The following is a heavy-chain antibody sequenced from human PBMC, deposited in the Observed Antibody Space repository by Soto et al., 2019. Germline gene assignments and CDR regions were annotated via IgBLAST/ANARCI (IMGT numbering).Heavy chain of an antibody. D-gene: IGHD2-2*02. V-gene: IGHV1-24*01. CDR1: GYTLTELS. J-gene: IGHJ6*02. CDR3: ATYTAGFLTWPSYGVDV. Sequence: GASVKVSCKVSGYTLTELSMHWVRQAPGKGLEWMGGFDPEDGETIYAQKSQGRVTMTEDTSTDTAYMELSSLRSEDTAVYYCATYTAGFLTWPSYGVDVWGQGTTVTVSS. CDR2: FDPEDGET.